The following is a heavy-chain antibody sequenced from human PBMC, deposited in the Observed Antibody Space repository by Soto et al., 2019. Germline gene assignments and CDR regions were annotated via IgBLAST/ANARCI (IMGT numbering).Heavy chain of an antibody. CDR2: IIDSGGST. CDR1: GFTFSSCA. D-gene: IGHD6-13*01. J-gene: IGHJ5*02. Sequence: HGGSLRLSCAASGFTFSSCAIGWVRQAPGKGLEWVSDIIDSGGSTYYADSVKGRFTISRDNSKSTLYLQMNSLRAEDTALYYCAREAAAGNWFDPWGQGTLVTVSS. CDR3: AREAAAGNWFDP. V-gene: IGHV3-23*01.